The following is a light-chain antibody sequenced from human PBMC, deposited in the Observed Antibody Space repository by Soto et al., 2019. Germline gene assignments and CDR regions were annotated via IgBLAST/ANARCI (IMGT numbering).Light chain of an antibody. CDR3: QQLYTYPLT. CDR2: TAS. CDR1: QGINSY. V-gene: IGKV1-9*01. J-gene: IGKJ4*01. Sequence: DIQLTQSPSFLSASVGDRVTVTCRASQGINSYLAWYQQKPGKAPKLLIYTASTLQSGVPSRFSGSGSGTEFTLTITSLQPGDFAAYYCQQLYTYPLTFGGGTKVEIK.